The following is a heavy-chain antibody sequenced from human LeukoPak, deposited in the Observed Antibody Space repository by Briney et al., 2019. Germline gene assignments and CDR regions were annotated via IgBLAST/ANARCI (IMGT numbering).Heavy chain of an antibody. D-gene: IGHD6-19*01. CDR2: IDPAGTDT. Sequence: GGSLRLSCAASGFSFNSYWMTWVRQAPGRGLEGVANIDPAGTDTYYVDPVKGRFIISRDNAKNLVYLQMNTLSAEDTAVYSCGRFGYVAGIDLWGQGTLVTVSS. CDR3: GRFGYVAGIDL. V-gene: IGHV3-7*01. CDR1: GFSFNSYW. J-gene: IGHJ4*02.